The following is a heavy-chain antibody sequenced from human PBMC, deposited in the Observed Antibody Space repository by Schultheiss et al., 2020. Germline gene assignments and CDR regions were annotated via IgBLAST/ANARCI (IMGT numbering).Heavy chain of an antibody. CDR1: GFTVSSNY. V-gene: IGHV3-53*01. D-gene: IGHD7-27*01. CDR2: IGTAGDT. J-gene: IGHJ6*02. Sequence: GGSLRLSCAASGFTVSSNYMSWVRQTPGKGLEWVSAIGTAGDTYYPGSVKGRFTISRDNAKNSLYLQMNSLRAEDTAVYYCARVSGTGEVVFVWGGYYYYGMDVWGQGTTVTVSS. CDR3: ARVSGTGEVVFVWGGYYYYGMDV.